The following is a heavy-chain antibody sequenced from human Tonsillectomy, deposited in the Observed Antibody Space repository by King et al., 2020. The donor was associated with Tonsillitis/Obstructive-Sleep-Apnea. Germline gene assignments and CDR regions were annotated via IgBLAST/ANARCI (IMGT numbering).Heavy chain of an antibody. V-gene: IGHV5-51*01. CDR3: ARLAYDCSGGRCYAWYFDL. CDR2: IYPGDSDT. D-gene: IGHD2-15*01. Sequence: VQLVESGAEVKKPGESLKISCKGSGYSFTSYWIGWVRQMPGKGLEWMGIIYPGDSDTRYSPSFQGQVTISADKSISTAYLQWSSLKASDTAMYYCARLAYDCSGGRCYAWYFDLWGRGTLVSVSS. J-gene: IGHJ2*01. CDR1: GYSFTSYW.